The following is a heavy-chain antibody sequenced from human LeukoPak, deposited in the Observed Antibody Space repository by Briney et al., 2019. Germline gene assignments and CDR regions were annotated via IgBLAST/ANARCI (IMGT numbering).Heavy chain of an antibody. J-gene: IGHJ4*02. CDR2: IYPGDSDT. CDR1: GYSFTGYW. V-gene: IGHV5-51*01. CDR3: VSPPTDSSSSADY. D-gene: IGHD6-6*01. Sequence: HGESLKISCKGSGYSFTGYWIGWVRQMPGKGLEWMGIIYPGDSDTRYSPSFQGQVTISADKSISTAYLQWRSLQASDTAMYYCVSPPTDSSSSADYWGQGTLVTVSS.